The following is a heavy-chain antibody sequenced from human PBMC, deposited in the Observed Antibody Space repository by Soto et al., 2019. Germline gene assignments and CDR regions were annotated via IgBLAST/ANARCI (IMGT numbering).Heavy chain of an antibody. CDR2: IYPGDSDT. J-gene: IGHJ6*02. D-gene: IGHD2-15*01. Sequence: EVQLVQAGEEVKKPGESLKISCKGSGYSFTSYWIGWVRQMPGKGLEWMGIIYPGDSDTRYSPSFKGQVTISADKSISPAYLQLSSLKASETDMYYCAIEVEYGMDVWGQGTTVTVSS. CDR3: AIEVEYGMDV. CDR1: GYSFTSYW. V-gene: IGHV5-51*01.